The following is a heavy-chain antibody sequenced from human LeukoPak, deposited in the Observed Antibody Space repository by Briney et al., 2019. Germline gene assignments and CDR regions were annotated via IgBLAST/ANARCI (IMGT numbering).Heavy chain of an antibody. D-gene: IGHD6-6*01. CDR1: GGTFSSYA. CDR2: IIPIFGTA. CDR3: ARDYIEYSSSSGHYFDY. V-gene: IGHV1-69*13. J-gene: IGHJ4*02. Sequence: ASVKVSCKASGGTFSSYAISWVRQAPGQGLEWMGGIIPIFGTANHAQKFQGRVTITADESTSTAYMELSSLRSEDTAVYYCARDYIEYSSSSGHYFDYWGQGTLVTVSS.